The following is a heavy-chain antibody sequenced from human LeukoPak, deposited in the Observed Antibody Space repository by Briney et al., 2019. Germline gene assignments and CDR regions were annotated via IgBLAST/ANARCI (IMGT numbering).Heavy chain of an antibody. CDR2: IIPILGIA. J-gene: IGHJ4*02. V-gene: IGHV1-69*02. CDR1: GGTFSSYT. CDR3: ARTKNWDIVVVPAAISDY. D-gene: IGHD2-2*02. Sequence: ASVKVSCKASGGTFSSYTISWVRQAPGQGLDWMGRIIPILGIANYAQKFQGRVTITADKSTSTAYMELSSLRSEDTAVYYCARTKNWDIVVVPAAISDYWGQGTLVTVSS.